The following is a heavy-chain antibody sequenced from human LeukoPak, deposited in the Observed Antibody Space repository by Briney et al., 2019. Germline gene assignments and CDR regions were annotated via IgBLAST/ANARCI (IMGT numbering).Heavy chain of an antibody. Sequence: GASVKVSCKASGGTFSSYAISWVRQAPGQGLEWMGGIIPIFGTANYAQKFQGRVTITADESTSTAYMELSSLRSEDTAVYYCARETMVRGVTHFDYWGRGTLVTVSS. D-gene: IGHD3-10*01. V-gene: IGHV1-69*13. CDR1: GGTFSSYA. CDR2: IIPIFGTA. J-gene: IGHJ4*02. CDR3: ARETMVRGVTHFDY.